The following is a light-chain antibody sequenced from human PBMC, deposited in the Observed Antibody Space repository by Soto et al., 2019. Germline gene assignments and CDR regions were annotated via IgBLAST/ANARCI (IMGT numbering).Light chain of an antibody. J-gene: IGKJ2*01. CDR2: GAS. Sequence: EIVLTQSPGTLSLSPGERATLSCRASQTVTSNYLAWYQHKPGQAPRLLIYGASSRATGIPDRFSGSGAGTDFALTISRLEPEDFAVYYRQQYGSSPRTFGQGTKLEIK. CDR1: QTVTSNY. V-gene: IGKV3-20*01. CDR3: QQYGSSPRT.